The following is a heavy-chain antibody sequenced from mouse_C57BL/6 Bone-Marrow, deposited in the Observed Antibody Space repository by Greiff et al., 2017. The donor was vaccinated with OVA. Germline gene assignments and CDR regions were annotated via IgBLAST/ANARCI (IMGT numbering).Heavy chain of an antibody. D-gene: IGHD2-1*01. CDR3: ARRVGVYGNST. V-gene: IGHV5-2*01. CDR2: INSDGGST. CDR1: EYEFPSHD. J-gene: IGHJ3*01. Sequence: EVQRVESGGGLVQPGESLKLSCESNEYEFPSHDMSWVRKTPEKRLELVAAINSDGGSTYYPDTMERRFIISRDNTKKTLYLQMGSQRSEDTALYYCARRVGVYGNSTWGQGTLVTVSA.